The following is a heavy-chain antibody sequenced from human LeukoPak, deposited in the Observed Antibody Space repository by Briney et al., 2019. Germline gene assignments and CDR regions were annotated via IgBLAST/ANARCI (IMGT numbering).Heavy chain of an antibody. J-gene: IGHJ4*02. D-gene: IGHD6-19*01. CDR3: AIDLGPVALNGGDY. CDR2: IRYDGSNK. V-gene: IGHV3-30*02. Sequence: GGSLRLSCAASGFTFSSYGMHWVRQAPGRGLEWVAFIRYDGSNKYYADSVKGRFTISRDNSKNTLYLQMNSLRPDDTAVYYCAIDLGPVALNGGDYWGQGTLVTVSS. CDR1: GFTFSSYG.